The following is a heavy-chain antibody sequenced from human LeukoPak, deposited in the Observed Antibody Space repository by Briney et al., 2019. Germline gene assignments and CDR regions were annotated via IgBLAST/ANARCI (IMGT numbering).Heavy chain of an antibody. D-gene: IGHD3-22*01. CDR1: GGSISSYY. CDR2: IYTSGGT. Sequence: NPSETLSLTCTVSGGSISSYYWSWIRQPARRGVEWIGRIYTSGGTNYNPYLKSRVTMSVDTSKNQFSLKLSSVTAADTAVYYCARDSGGYYYVVEYWGQGTLVTVSS. J-gene: IGHJ4*02. CDR3: ARDSGGYYYVVEY. V-gene: IGHV4-4*07.